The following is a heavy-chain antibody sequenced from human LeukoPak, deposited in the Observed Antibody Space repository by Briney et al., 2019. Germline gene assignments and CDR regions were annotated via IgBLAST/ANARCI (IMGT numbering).Heavy chain of an antibody. V-gene: IGHV3-21*01. J-gene: IGHJ3*02. CDR3: ARAKRNGFDI. CDR2: ISTSSIYI. Sequence: GGSLRLSCAASGFTFSSNSMNWVRQAPGKGLEWVSSISTSSIYIYYADSVRGRFTISRDNARKSLYLQMNSLRAEDTAVYYCARAKRNGFDIWGQGTMVTVSS. CDR1: GFTFSSNS.